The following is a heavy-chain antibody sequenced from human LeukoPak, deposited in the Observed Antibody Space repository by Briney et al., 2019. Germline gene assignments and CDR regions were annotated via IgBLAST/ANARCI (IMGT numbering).Heavy chain of an antibody. D-gene: IGHD4-17*01. Sequence: GASVKVSCKASGGTFSSYAISWVRQAPGQGLEWMGGIIPIFGTANHAQKFQGRVTITADESTSTAYMELSSLRSEDTAVYYCARDVVTTGPYYYYGMDVWGQGTTVTVSS. CDR3: ARDVVTTGPYYYYGMDV. CDR2: IIPIFGTA. V-gene: IGHV1-69*13. CDR1: GGTFSSYA. J-gene: IGHJ6*02.